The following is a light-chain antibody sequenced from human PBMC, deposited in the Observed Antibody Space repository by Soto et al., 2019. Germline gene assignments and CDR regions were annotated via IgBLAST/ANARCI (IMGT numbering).Light chain of an antibody. Sequence: EIAQARTRALLSASLGQRATLSCRASQSVSILLAWYQQKPGQAPRLLIHGATTRATGIPARFSGSGSGTEFTLTISSLQSEDFAVYYCRQDNNWPRTFGQGTKVDI. CDR2: GAT. V-gene: IGKV3-15*01. J-gene: IGKJ1*01. CDR3: RQDNNWPRT. CDR1: QSVSIL.